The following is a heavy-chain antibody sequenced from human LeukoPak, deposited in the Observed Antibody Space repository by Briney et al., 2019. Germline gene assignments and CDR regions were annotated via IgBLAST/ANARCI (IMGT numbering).Heavy chain of an antibody. CDR3: ARDSAIPTMVRDDYYMDV. CDR2: ISYDGSNK. Sequence: GRSLRLSCAASGFTFSSYAMHWVRQAPGKGLEWVAVISYDGSNKYYADSVKGRFTISRDNSKNTLYLQINSLRAEDTAVYYCARDSAIPTMVRDDYYMDVWGKGTTVTVSS. J-gene: IGHJ6*03. D-gene: IGHD3-10*01. V-gene: IGHV3-30*04. CDR1: GFTFSSYA.